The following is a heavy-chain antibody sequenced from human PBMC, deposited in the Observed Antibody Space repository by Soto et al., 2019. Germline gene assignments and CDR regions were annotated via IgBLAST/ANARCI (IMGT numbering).Heavy chain of an antibody. J-gene: IGHJ4*02. Sequence: PGESLKISCKGSGYSFTSYWISWVRQMPGKGLERMGRIDPSDSYTNYSPSFQGHVTISADKSISTAYLQWSSLKASDTAMYYCARQSSGYLYYFDYWGQGTLVTVSS. CDR2: IDPSDSYT. CDR3: ARQSSGYLYYFDY. V-gene: IGHV5-10-1*01. CDR1: GYSFTSYW. D-gene: IGHD3-22*01.